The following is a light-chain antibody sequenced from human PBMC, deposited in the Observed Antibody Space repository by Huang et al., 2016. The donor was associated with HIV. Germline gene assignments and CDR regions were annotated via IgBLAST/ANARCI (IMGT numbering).Light chain of an antibody. Sequence: DIQMTQSPSSLSASVGDRVTITCRASQSISGYLNLYQQKPGKAPKILIYAASSLQSGVPSRFSGSGSGTDFTLTISSLQPEDFATYYCQQSYSSSWTFGQGTKVEIK. CDR2: AAS. CDR1: QSISGY. CDR3: QQSYSSSWT. V-gene: IGKV1-39*01. J-gene: IGKJ1*01.